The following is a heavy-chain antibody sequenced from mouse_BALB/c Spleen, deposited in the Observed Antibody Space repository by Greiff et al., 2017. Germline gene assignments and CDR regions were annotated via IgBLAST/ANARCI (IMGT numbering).Heavy chain of an antibody. V-gene: IGHV1-7*01. CDR1: GYTFTSYW. CDR2: INPSTGYT. Sequence: VQLQQSGAELAKPGASVKMSCKASGYTFTSYWMHWVKQRPGQGLEWIGYINPSTGYTEYNQKFKDKATLTADKSSSTAYMPLSSLTSEDSAVYYCAVRPPFAYWGQGTLVTVSA. J-gene: IGHJ3*01. D-gene: IGHD1-2*01. CDR3: AVRPPFAY.